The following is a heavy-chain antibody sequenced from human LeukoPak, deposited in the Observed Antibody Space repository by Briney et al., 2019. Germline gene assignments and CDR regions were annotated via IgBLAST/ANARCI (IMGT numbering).Heavy chain of an antibody. J-gene: IGHJ4*02. Sequence: KPSETLSLTCTVSGGSIRSYYWSWIRQPPGKGLEWIGYIHYSGSTNYNPSLKSRVTKSVATSRNQLSLKLSSVTAADTAVYYCATSTAHSSSWYAFDYWGQGTLVTVSS. CDR1: GGSIRSYY. V-gene: IGHV4-59*01. CDR2: IHYSGST. CDR3: ATSTAHSSSWYAFDY. D-gene: IGHD6-13*01.